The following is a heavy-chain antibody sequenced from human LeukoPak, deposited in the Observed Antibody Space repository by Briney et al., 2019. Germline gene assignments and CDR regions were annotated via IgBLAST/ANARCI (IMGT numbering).Heavy chain of an antibody. D-gene: IGHD3-10*01. Sequence: ASETLSLTCAVYGGSLSGYYWSWIRQPPGKGLEWIGEINHSGSTNYNPSLKSRVTISVDTSKNQFSLKLSSVTAADTAVYYCARGRGLYYYYGMDVWGQGTTVTVSS. V-gene: IGHV4-34*01. CDR3: ARGRGLYYYYGMDV. CDR1: GGSLSGYY. CDR2: INHSGST. J-gene: IGHJ6*02.